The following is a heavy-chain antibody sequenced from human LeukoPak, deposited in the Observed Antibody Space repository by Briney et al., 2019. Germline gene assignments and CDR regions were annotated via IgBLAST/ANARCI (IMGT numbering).Heavy chain of an antibody. D-gene: IGHD3-10*01. CDR2: VSGSGGNT. V-gene: IGHV3-23*01. CDR3: AKGGPYYYGSGSYEGFDY. J-gene: IGHJ4*02. Sequence: GGSLRLSCAASGFTFNSYAMSWVRQAPGKGLEWVSTVSGSGGNTYYAESVKGRFTTSKDNSKNTLYLQMNSLRAEDTAVYYCAKGGPYYYGSGSYEGFDYWGQGTLVTVSS. CDR1: GFTFNSYA.